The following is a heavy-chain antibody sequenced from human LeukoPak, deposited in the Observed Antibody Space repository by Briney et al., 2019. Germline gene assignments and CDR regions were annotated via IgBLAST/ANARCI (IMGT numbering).Heavy chain of an antibody. V-gene: IGHV1-18*01. D-gene: IGHD3-22*01. CDR2: ISAYNGNT. CDR1: GYTFTYYG. CDR3: AREAGYYYDSSGYNWFVP. J-gene: IGHJ5*02. Sequence: ASVKVSCKASGYTFTYYGISWVRQVPGQGLEWMGWISAYNGNTNYAQKLQGRVTMTTDKSTSTAYMELSSLRSEDTAVYYCAREAGYYYDSSGYNWFVPWGQGTLVTVSS.